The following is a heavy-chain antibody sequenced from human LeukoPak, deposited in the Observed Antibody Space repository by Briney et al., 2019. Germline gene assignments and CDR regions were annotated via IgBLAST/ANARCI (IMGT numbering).Heavy chain of an antibody. V-gene: IGHV3-33*01. CDR2: IWYDGSNE. D-gene: IGHD6-19*01. CDR3: ARVAHSSGWSHFDY. CDR1: GFTFSSYG. Sequence: GGSLRLSCAASGFTFSSYGMHWVRQAPGKGLEWVAVIWYDGSNEFCADSVKGRFTISRDNAKNTLFLQMNSLRVEDTAVYYCARVAHSSGWSHFDYWGQGTLVTVSS. J-gene: IGHJ4*02.